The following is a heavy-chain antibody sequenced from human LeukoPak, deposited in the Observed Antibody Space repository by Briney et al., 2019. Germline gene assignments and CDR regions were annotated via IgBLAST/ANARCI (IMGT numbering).Heavy chain of an antibody. V-gene: IGHV4-39*07. Sequence: PSETLSLTCTVSGASISGNSFYWGWVRQPPGKGLEWIGNIYYTGITYYNPSLKSRVTISVDTSKNQFSLKLSSVTAADTAVYYCARGDPQSRHPDFDPWGQGTLVTVSS. CDR1: GASISGNSFY. J-gene: IGHJ5*02. CDR3: ARGDPQSRHPDFDP. CDR2: IYYTGIT.